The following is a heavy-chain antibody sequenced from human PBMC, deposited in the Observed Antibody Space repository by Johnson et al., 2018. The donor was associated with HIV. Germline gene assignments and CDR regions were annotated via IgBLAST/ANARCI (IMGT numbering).Heavy chain of an antibody. Sequence: VQLVESGGDLVQPGGSLRLSCAVSGFTVSSNYMSWVRRAPGKGLEWVSVIYSGGSTYYADSVKGRFTISRDNSKNTVYLQMNSLRADDTAVYYCARRYCSGGRCLNPKDAFDMWGLGTLVTVSS. D-gene: IGHD2-15*01. CDR1: GFTVSSNY. V-gene: IGHV3-66*01. J-gene: IGHJ3*02. CDR3: ARRYCSGGRCLNPKDAFDM. CDR2: IYSGGST.